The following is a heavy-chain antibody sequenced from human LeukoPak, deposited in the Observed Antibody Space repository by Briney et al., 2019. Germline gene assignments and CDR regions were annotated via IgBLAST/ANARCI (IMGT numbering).Heavy chain of an antibody. CDR3: ATSGSFSTYYYFDY. Sequence: ASETLSLTCTVSGGSISSGSYYWSWIRQPAGKGLEWIGRIYTSGSTNYNPSLKSRVTISVDTSKNQFSLKLSSVTAADTAVYYCATSGSFSTYYYFDYWGQGTLVTVSS. CDR2: IYTSGST. D-gene: IGHD1-26*01. J-gene: IGHJ4*02. CDR1: GGSISSGSYY. V-gene: IGHV4-61*02.